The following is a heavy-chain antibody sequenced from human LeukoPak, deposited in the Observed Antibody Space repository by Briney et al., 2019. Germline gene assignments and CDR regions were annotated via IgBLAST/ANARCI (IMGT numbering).Heavy chain of an antibody. D-gene: IGHD6-6*01. Sequence: HPGGSLRLSCAASGFTFSSYAMSWVRQAPGKGLEWVSAISGSGGSTYYADSVKGRFTISRDNSKNTLYLQMNSLRAEDTAVYYCAKSSFLEYSSSSGNSFDCWGQGTLVTVSS. CDR1: GFTFSSYA. CDR3: AKSSFLEYSSSSGNSFDC. J-gene: IGHJ4*02. V-gene: IGHV3-23*01. CDR2: ISGSGGST.